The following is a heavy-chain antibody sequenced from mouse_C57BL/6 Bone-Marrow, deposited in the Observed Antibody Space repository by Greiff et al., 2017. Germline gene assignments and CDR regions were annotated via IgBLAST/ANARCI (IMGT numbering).Heavy chain of an antibody. J-gene: IGHJ1*03. Sequence: VQLQQPGAELVKPGASVKMSCKASGYTFTSYWITWVKQRPGQGLEWIGDIYPGSGSTNYNEKFKGKATLAVDTSSSPAYMQLSSLTSEDSAVYYCARPYSSNYWYFDVWGTGTTVTVSS. CDR2: IYPGSGST. CDR3: ARPYSSNYWYFDV. D-gene: IGHD2-5*01. CDR1: GYTFTSYW. V-gene: IGHV1-55*01.